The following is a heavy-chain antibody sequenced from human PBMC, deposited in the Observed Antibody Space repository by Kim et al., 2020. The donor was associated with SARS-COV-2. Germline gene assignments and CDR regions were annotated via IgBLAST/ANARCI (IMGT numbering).Heavy chain of an antibody. V-gene: IGHV3-73*01. CDR2: IRNDASSYNT. Sequence: GGSLRLSCAASGFTFSGSAIHWVRQAPGKGLEWVAGIRNDASSYNTADSVTVRCSISISNSNTNQTPHMQMQSVKNAAMYDCACTRCPRTPVATCSNFD. CDR1: GFTFSGSA. J-gene: IGHJ3*02. CDR3: TRCPRTPVATCSNFD. D-gene: IGHD1-26*01.